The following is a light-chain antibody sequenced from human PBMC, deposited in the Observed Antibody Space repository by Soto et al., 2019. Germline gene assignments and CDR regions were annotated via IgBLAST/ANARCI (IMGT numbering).Light chain of an antibody. J-gene: IGLJ1*01. CDR3: WSYAGSNIHYV. Sequence: QSALTQPRSVSGSPGQSVTVTCTGSSSDVGGYNFVSWYRQYPGEAPKLMIYDVNKRPSGVPDRFSGSKSGNMASLTISGLQAEDEADYYRWSYAGSNIHYVLGTGTKVTVL. CDR2: DVN. CDR1: SSDVGGYNF. V-gene: IGLV2-11*01.